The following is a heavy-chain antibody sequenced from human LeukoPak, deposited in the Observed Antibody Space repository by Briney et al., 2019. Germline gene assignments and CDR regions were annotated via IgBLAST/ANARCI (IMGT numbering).Heavy chain of an antibody. CDR1: GFTFSSYA. D-gene: IGHD6-13*01. V-gene: IGHV3-23*01. CDR3: AKRMGPSIAAADLDY. Sequence: GGSLRLSCAASGFTFSSYAMSWVRQAPGKGLEWVSAISGSGGSTYYADSVKGRFTISRDNSKNTLSLQMNSLRVEDTAVYYCAKRMGPSIAAADLDYWGQGTLVTVSS. J-gene: IGHJ4*02. CDR2: ISGSGGST.